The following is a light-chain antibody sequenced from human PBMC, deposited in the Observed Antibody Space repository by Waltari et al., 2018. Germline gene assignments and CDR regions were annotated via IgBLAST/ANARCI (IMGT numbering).Light chain of an antibody. CDR1: QSVLYSSNKKND. Sequence: DFVMTQSPDSLAVSLGERASIHCKSSQSVLYSSNKKNDLSWYQQKPGQPPKLLIYWASSRDSGVPDRFSVRGSGTDFTLTMSCVQAEDVGVLYCQLEYSAPPTFGQVTKLDIK. CDR3: QLEYSAPPT. CDR2: WAS. J-gene: IGKJ2*01. V-gene: IGKV4-1*01.